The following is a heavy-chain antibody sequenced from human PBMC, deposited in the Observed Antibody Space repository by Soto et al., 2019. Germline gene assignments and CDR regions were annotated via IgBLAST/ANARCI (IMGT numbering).Heavy chain of an antibody. D-gene: IGHD3-10*01. V-gene: IGHV1-58*02. J-gene: IGHJ6*03. Sequence: GASVKVSCKASGFTFTSSAMQWVRQARGQRLEWIGWIVVGSGNTNYAQKLQERVTITRDMSTSTAYMELSSLRSEDTAVYYCAAGRITMVRGGPYYDYLDVWGKGTTVTGSS. CDR1: GFTFTSSA. CDR2: IVVGSGNT. CDR3: AAGRITMVRGGPYYDYLDV.